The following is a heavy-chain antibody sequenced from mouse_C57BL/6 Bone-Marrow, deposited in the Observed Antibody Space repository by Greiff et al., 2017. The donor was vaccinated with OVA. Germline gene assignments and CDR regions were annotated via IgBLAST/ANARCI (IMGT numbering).Heavy chain of an antibody. J-gene: IGHJ1*03. CDR2: INPNNGGT. D-gene: IGHD1-1*01. Sequence: VQLQQSGPELVKPGASVKIPCKASGYTFTDYNMDWVKQSHGKSLEWIGDINPNNGGTKYKQKFKGKATFTVDKSSNTAYMALRSLTSEDTAVYYCAREGITTVRYFDVWGTGTTVTVSS. CDR1: GYTFTDYN. CDR3: AREGITTVRYFDV. V-gene: IGHV1-18*01.